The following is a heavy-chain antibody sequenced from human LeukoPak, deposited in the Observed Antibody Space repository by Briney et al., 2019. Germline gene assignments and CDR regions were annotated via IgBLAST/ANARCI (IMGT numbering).Heavy chain of an antibody. J-gene: IGHJ4*02. CDR2: IYHSGSP. CDR1: GGSISSNNW. V-gene: IGHV4-4*02. D-gene: IGHD1-1*01. CDR3: ARGSTGTAFDY. Sequence: SGTLSLTCAVSGGSISSNNWWGWVRQPPGKGLEWIGEIYHSGSPNYNPSLKSRVTISVDKSRNHFSLNLSSVTAADTAVYYCARGSTGTAFDYLGQGTLVTVSS.